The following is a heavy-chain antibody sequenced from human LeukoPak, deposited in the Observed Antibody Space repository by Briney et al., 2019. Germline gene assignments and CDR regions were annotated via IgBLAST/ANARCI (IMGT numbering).Heavy chain of an antibody. CDR3: ARGSSGVDY. D-gene: IGHD2-15*01. J-gene: IGHJ4*02. CDR1: GFMFSSYE. CDR2: ITASAMTI. V-gene: IGHV3-48*03. Sequence: PGGSLRLSCAASGFMFSSYEMNWVRQAPGKGLEWVSYITASAMTIHYADSVKGRFTISRDNAKNSVYLQMDSLSDEDTDVYYCARGSSGVDYWGQGTLVTVSS.